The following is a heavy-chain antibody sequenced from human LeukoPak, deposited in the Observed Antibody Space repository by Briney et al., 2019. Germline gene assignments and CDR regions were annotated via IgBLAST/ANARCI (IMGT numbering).Heavy chain of an antibody. D-gene: IGHD5-18*01. CDR3: AGDRYSYGYSDY. CDR1: GFTFSSYA. Sequence: GRSLRLSCAASGFTFSSYAMHWVRQAPGKGLEWVAVISYDGSNKYYADSVKGRFTISRDNSKNTLYLQMNSLRAEDTAVYYCAGDRYSYGYSDYWGQGTLVTVSS. V-gene: IGHV3-30*04. CDR2: ISYDGSNK. J-gene: IGHJ4*02.